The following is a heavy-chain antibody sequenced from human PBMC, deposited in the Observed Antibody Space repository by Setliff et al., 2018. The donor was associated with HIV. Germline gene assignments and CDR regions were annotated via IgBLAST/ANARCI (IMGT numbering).Heavy chain of an antibody. Sequence: PSETLSLTCAVSGYAITSGFYWGWIRQPPGKGLVWVSRLNTDGSSTKYADSVKGRFTISRDNAKNTLYLQMDSLRGEDTAVYYCARGYYGSDLQNAMDVWGQGTTVTVSS. D-gene: IGHD3-10*01. V-gene: IGHV3-74*03. CDR3: ARGYYGSDLQNAMDV. J-gene: IGHJ6*02. CDR2: LNTDGSST. CDR1: GYAITSGFY.